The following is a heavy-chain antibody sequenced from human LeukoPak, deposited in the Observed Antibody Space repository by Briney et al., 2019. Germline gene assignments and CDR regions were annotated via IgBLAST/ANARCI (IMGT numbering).Heavy chain of an antibody. CDR1: RGTFSSYA. D-gene: IGHD1-26*01. CDR3: ARGGIIEGYYYYMDV. V-gene: IGHV1-69*13. Sequence: SVKVSCKASRGTFSSYAISWVRQAPGQGLEWMGGIIPIFGTANYAQKFQGRVKITADESTSTAYMELSRLRSDDTAVYYCARGGIIEGYYYYMDVWGKGTTVTVSS. CDR2: IIPIFGTA. J-gene: IGHJ6*03.